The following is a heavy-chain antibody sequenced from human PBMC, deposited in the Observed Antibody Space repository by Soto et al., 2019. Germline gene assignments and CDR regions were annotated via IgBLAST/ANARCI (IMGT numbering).Heavy chain of an antibody. CDR3: ARGDWGADCYSDY. CDR1: GGSISSGDYY. J-gene: IGHJ4*02. CDR2: MYYSGST. Sequence: PSETLSLTCTVSGGSISSGDYYWSWIRQPPGKGLEWIGYMYYSGSTYYNPSLKSRVTISVDTSKNQFPMKLSSVTAAYSAVYYCARGDWGADCYSDYWGQGTLVTVSS. D-gene: IGHD2-21*02. V-gene: IGHV4-30-4*01.